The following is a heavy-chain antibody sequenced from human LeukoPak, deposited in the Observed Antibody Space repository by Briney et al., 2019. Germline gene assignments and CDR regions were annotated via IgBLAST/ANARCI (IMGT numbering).Heavy chain of an antibody. D-gene: IGHD2-15*01. CDR2: INTNTGNP. CDR3: ASPGYCSGRICYSGYLQH. CDR1: GYTFTTYA. V-gene: IGHV7-4-1*02. J-gene: IGHJ1*01. Sequence: ASVKVSCKASGYTFTTYAMNWVRQAPGQGLEWMGWINTNTGNPTYAQGFTGRFVFSLDTSVSTAYLQISSLKAEDTAVYYCASPGYCSGRICYSGYLQHWGQGTLVAVSS.